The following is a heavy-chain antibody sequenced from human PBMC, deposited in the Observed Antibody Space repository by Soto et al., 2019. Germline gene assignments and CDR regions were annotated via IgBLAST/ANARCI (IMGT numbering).Heavy chain of an antibody. CDR2: ISAYNGNT. CDR1: GYTFTSYG. V-gene: IGHV1-18*01. D-gene: IGHD6-13*01. J-gene: IGHJ4*02. Sequence: ASVKGCCKAYGYTFTSYGISWVRQAPGQGLEWMGWISAYNGNTNYAQKLQGRVTMTTDTSTSTAYMEQRSLRSDDTAVYYCARDFFSSSWYYFDYWGQGTLVTVSS. CDR3: ARDFFSSSWYYFDY.